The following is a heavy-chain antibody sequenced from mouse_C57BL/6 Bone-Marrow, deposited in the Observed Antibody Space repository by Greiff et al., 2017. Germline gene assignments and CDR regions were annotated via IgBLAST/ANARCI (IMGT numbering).Heavy chain of an antibody. Sequence: EVQGVESGGDLVKPGGSLKLSCAASGFTFSSYGMSWVRQTPDKRLEWVATISSGGSYTYYPASVKGRFTISRDNAKNTLYLPMSSLKSEDTAMYYCAAQALFLYARDYWGQGTSVTVSS. CDR2: ISSGGSYT. V-gene: IGHV5-6*01. J-gene: IGHJ4*01. D-gene: IGHD3-2*02. CDR3: AAQALFLYARDY. CDR1: GFTFSSYG.